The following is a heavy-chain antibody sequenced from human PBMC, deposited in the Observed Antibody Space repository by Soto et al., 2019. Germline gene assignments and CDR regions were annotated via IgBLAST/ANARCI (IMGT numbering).Heavy chain of an antibody. CDR2: IYWDDDQ. Sequence: QITLKESGPPLVRPAQTLTLTCAFSGFALTTTSMGVAWIRQPPGKALEWLALIYWDDDQRYSPSLKDRLTIAKDTSRSRVVLTISNMNPEDTGSYFCAHAGDYDLLSFDHWGPGTLVTVSS. D-gene: IGHD4-17*01. CDR3: AHAGDYDLLSFDH. J-gene: IGHJ4*02. CDR1: GFALTTTSMG. V-gene: IGHV2-5*02.